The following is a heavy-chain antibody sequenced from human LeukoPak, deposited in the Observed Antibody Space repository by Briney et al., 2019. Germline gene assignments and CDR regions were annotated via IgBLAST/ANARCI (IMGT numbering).Heavy chain of an antibody. CDR3: ARAKGMYSSGWYGFGDY. Sequence: ASVKVSCKASGYTFTSYYMHWVRQALGQGLEWMGIINPSGGSTSYAQKFQGRVTMTRDMSTSTVYMELSSLRSEDTAVYYCARAKGMYSSGWYGFGDYWGQGTLVTVSS. CDR1: GYTFTSYY. CDR2: INPSGGST. J-gene: IGHJ4*02. V-gene: IGHV1-46*01. D-gene: IGHD6-19*01.